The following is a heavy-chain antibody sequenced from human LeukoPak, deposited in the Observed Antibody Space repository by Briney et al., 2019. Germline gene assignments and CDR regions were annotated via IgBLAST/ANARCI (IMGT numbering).Heavy chain of an antibody. J-gene: IGHJ4*02. V-gene: IGHV1-2*02. Sequence: HGASVKVSCKASGYTFTGYYMHWVRQAPGQGLEWMGWINPNSGGTNYAQKLQGRVTMTRDTSISTAYMELSRLRSDDTAVYYCARGGYYYDSSGYSFDYWGQGTLVTVSS. D-gene: IGHD3-22*01. CDR1: GYTFTGYY. CDR3: ARGGYYYDSSGYSFDY. CDR2: INPNSGGT.